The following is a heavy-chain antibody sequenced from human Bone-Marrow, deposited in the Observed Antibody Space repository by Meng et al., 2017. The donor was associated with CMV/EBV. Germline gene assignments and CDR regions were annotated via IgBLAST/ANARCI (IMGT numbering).Heavy chain of an antibody. V-gene: IGHV1-8*01. CDR1: GYTFTSYD. J-gene: IGHJ6*02. CDR3: AIGSPTAMATYYYYGMDV. Sequence: ASVKVSCKASGYTFTSYDINWVRQATGQGLEWMGWMSPNSGNTGYAQKFQGRVTMTRNTSISTAYMELSSLRSEDTAVYYCAIGSPTAMATYYYYGMDVWGQGTTVTVSS. CDR2: MSPNSGNT. D-gene: IGHD5-18*01.